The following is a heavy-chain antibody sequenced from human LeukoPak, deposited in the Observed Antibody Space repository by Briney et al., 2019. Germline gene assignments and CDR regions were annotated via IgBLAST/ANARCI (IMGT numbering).Heavy chain of an antibody. D-gene: IGHD3-10*01. Sequence: GSLRLSCAASGFSFSDAWMNWVRQAPGKGLEWVGHIRSKADGGTPDYIAPVKGRFTISRDNAKNSLYLQMNSLRAEDTAVYYCARGGAWGVIITHFDYWGQGTLVTVSS. J-gene: IGHJ4*02. V-gene: IGHV3-15*07. CDR1: GFSFSDAW. CDR2: IRSKADGGTP. CDR3: ARGGAWGVIITHFDY.